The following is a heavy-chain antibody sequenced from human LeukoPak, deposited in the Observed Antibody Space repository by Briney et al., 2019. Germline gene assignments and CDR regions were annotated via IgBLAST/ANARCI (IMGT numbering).Heavy chain of an antibody. J-gene: IGHJ4*02. V-gene: IGHV3-23*01. Sequence: PGGSLRLSCAASGFTFSSYAMSWVRQAPGKGLEWVSAISGSGGSTYYADSVKGRFTISRDNSKNTLYLQMNSLRAEDTAVYYCAKDLFWSGGSKGSRTDYWGQGTLVTVSS. D-gene: IGHD1-26*01. CDR2: ISGSGGST. CDR3: AKDLFWSGGSKGSRTDY. CDR1: GFTFSSYA.